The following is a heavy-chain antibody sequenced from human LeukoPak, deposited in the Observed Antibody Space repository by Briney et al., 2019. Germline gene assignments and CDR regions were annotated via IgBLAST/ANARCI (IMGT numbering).Heavy chain of an antibody. Sequence: HTGGSLRLSCPASGFTFSSYAMSWVRQAPGKGLDWVSAISGSGGSTYYADSVKGRFTISRDNSKNTLYLEMNSLRAEDTAVYYCAKGCSGYDHYYFHYWGQGTLITVSS. J-gene: IGHJ4*02. V-gene: IGHV3-23*01. CDR2: ISGSGGST. D-gene: IGHD5-12*01. CDR3: AKGCSGYDHYYFHY. CDR1: GFTFSSYA.